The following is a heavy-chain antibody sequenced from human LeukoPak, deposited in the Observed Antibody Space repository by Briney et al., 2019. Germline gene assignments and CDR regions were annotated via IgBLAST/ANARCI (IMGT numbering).Heavy chain of an antibody. Sequence: ASVKVSCKVSGYTPTELSMHWVRQAPGKGLEWMGGFDPEDGETIYAQKFQGRVTMTEDTSTDTAYMELSSLRSEDTAVYYCATGWWPPPKDDYWGQGTLVTVSS. CDR3: ATGWWPPPKDDY. J-gene: IGHJ4*02. V-gene: IGHV1-24*01. D-gene: IGHD2-15*01. CDR2: FDPEDGET. CDR1: GYTPTELS.